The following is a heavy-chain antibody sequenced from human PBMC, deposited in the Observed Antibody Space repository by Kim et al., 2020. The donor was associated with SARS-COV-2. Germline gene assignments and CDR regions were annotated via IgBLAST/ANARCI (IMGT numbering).Heavy chain of an antibody. CDR2: ITSTSYI. V-gene: IGHV3-21*01. CDR3: ARGGTTMPFDP. Sequence: GGSLRLSCAASGFTFSTYTMNWVRQAPGKGLEWVSSITSTSYIYYADSVKGRFTISRDNAENSLYLQMNSLRAEDTAVYYCARGGTTMPFDPWGQGTLVTVSS. J-gene: IGHJ5*02. CDR1: GFTFSTYT. D-gene: IGHD2-2*01.